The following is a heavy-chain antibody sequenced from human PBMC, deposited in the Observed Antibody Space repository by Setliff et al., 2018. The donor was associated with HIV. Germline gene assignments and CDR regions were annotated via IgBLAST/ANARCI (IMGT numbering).Heavy chain of an antibody. CDR2: IYYSGST. CDR3: AREVDYYDSSRYLLLYYFDS. J-gene: IGHJ4*02. CDR1: GGSISSHY. V-gene: IGHV4-59*11. D-gene: IGHD3-22*01. Sequence: SETLSLTCTVSGGSISSHYWSWIRQPPGKELEWIGSIYYSGSTNYNPSLKSRVTISVDRSQNHFSLKLSSVTAADTAVYYCAREVDYYDSSRYLLLYYFDSWGQGTLVTVSS.